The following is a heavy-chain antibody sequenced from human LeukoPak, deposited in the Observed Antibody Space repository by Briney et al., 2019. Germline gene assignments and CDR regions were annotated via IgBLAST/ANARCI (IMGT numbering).Heavy chain of an antibody. CDR3: ARVAGTYYDFWSGYDFDY. J-gene: IGHJ4*02. CDR2: ISAYNGNT. Sequence: ASVKVSCKASGYTFTSYGISWVRQAPGQGLEWMGWISAYNGNTNYAQKLQGRVTMTTDTSTSTAYMELRSLRSDDTAVYYCARVAGTYYDFWSGYDFDYWGRGTLVTVSS. CDR1: GYTFTSYG. D-gene: IGHD3-3*01. V-gene: IGHV1-18*01.